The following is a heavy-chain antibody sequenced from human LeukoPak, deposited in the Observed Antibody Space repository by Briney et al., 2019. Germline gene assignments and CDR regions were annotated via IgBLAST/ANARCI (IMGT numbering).Heavy chain of an antibody. CDR2: INPSGGST. Sequence: ASVKVSCKASGGTFSSYAISWVRQAPGQGLEWMGIINPSGGSTSYAQKFQGRVTMTRDTSTSTVYMELSSLRSEDTAVYYCARSPNYDFWSGYGDFDYWGQGTLVTVSS. D-gene: IGHD3-3*01. CDR1: GGTFSSYA. J-gene: IGHJ4*02. V-gene: IGHV1-46*01. CDR3: ARSPNYDFWSGYGDFDY.